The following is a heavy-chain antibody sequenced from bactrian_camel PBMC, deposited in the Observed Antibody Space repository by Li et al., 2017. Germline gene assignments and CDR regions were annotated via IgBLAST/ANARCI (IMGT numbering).Heavy chain of an antibody. CDR2: IDTRGSV. CDR3: AADRRRHGPPSLRPGDYSV. CDR1: GYSYTRSC. Sequence: HVQLVESGGDSVQTGGSLRLSCAVSGYSYTRSCMGWFRQVPGKQREGVAAIDTRGSVTIADSVKGRFSISKDNAGSTLYLQMNDLRPEDTARYYCAADRRRHGPPSLRPGDYSVWGQGTQVTVS. V-gene: IGHV3S53*01. J-gene: IGHJ4*01. D-gene: IGHD2*01.